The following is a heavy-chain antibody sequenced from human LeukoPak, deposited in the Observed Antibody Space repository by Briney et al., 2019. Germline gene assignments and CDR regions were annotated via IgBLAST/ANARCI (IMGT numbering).Heavy chain of an antibody. CDR1: GESFSGFY. CDR3: ARRDLDYSNYFFDY. D-gene: IGHD4-11*01. V-gene: IGHV4-34*01. J-gene: IGHJ4*02. Sequence: PSETLSLTCAVYGESFSGFYWSWIRQPPGKGLEWIGSIYYSGSTYYNPSLKSRVTISVDTSKNQFSLKLSSVTAADTAVYYCARRDLDYSNYFFDYWGQGTLVTVSS. CDR2: IYYSGST.